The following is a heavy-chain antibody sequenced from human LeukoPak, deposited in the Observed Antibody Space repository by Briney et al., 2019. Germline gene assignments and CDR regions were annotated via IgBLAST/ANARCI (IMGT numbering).Heavy chain of an antibody. J-gene: IGHJ4*02. CDR2: INHSGST. CDR1: GGSFSGYY. V-gene: IGHV4-34*01. D-gene: IGHD1-14*01. CDR3: AIPPTAERPAEGDY. Sequence: SETLSLTCAVYGGSFSGYYWSWIRQPPGKGLEWIGEINHSGSTNYNPSLKSRVTISVDTSKNQFSLKLSSVTAADTAVYYCAIPPTAERPAEGDYWGQGTLVTVSS.